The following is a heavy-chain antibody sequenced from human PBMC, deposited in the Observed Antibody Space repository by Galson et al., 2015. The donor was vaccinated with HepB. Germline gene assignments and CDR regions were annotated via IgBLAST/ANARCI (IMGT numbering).Heavy chain of an antibody. CDR2: IVVGSGNT. D-gene: IGHD6-19*01. J-gene: IGHJ4*02. Sequence: SVKVSCKASGFTFTSSAVQWVRQARGQRLEWIGWIVVGSGNTNYAQKFQERVTITRDMSTSTAYMELSSLRSEDTAVYYCAAAVAGTWGFDYWGQGTLVTVSS. V-gene: IGHV1-58*01. CDR3: AAAVAGTWGFDY. CDR1: GFTFTSSA.